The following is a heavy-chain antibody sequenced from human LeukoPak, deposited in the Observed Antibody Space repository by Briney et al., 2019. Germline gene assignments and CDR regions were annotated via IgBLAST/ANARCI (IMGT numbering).Heavy chain of an antibody. Sequence: SETLSLTCAVYGGSFGGYYWSWIRQPPGKGLEWIGEINRSGSTNYNPSLKSRVTISVDTSKNQFSLKLSSVTAADTAVYYCARVAAVAGTDYWGQGTLVTVSS. CDR1: GGSFGGYY. D-gene: IGHD6-19*01. V-gene: IGHV4-34*01. J-gene: IGHJ4*02. CDR2: INRSGST. CDR3: ARVAAVAGTDY.